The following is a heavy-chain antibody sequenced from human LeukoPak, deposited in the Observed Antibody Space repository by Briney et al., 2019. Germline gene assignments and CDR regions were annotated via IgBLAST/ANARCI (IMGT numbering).Heavy chain of an antibody. V-gene: IGHV3-30*02. D-gene: IGHD6-19*01. J-gene: IGHJ4*02. CDR3: ALHPPSSGWSDYFDY. CDR1: GFTFSNYG. CDR2: IRYDGANK. Sequence: PGGSLRLSCAASGFTFSNYGMHWVRQAPGKGLEWVTFIRYDGANKYYADSVKGRFTTSRDNSKNTLFLQMNSLRAEDTAVYYCALHPPSSGWSDYFDYWGQGTLVTVSS.